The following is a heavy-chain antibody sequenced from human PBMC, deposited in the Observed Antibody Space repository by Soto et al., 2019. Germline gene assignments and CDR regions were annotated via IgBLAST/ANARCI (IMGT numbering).Heavy chain of an antibody. CDR3: ATFVGASTQGLDY. D-gene: IGHD1-26*01. Sequence: QVQLVQSGAEVKKPGASVRVSWRASGSTFTNYGVTWVRQAPRQGLEWMGWISPYNANTKHAQKLQGRVTMSTDTSTSTASMELRSLTFDDTAVYYCATFVGASTQGLDYWGRGTLVTVSS. J-gene: IGHJ4*02. CDR1: GSTFTNYG. V-gene: IGHV1-18*04. CDR2: ISPYNANT.